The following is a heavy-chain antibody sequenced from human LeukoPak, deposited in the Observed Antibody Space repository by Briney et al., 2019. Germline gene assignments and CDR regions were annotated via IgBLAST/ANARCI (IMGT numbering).Heavy chain of an antibody. CDR3: ARDSAPIVPAAHYDFWSGYTFDY. J-gene: IGHJ4*02. D-gene: IGHD3-3*01. CDR2: IIPIFGTA. Sequence: SVKVSCKASGGTFSSYAISWVRQAPGQGLEWMGGIIPIFGTANYAQKFQGRVTITADESTSTAYMELSSLRSEDTAVYHCARDSAPIVPAAHYDFWSGYTFDYWGQGTLVTVSS. CDR1: GGTFSSYA. V-gene: IGHV1-69*13.